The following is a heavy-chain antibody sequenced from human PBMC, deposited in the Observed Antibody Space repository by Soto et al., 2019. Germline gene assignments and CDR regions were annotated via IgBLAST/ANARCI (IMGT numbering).Heavy chain of an antibody. J-gene: IGHJ4*02. D-gene: IGHD3-10*01. V-gene: IGHV1-69*02. CDR3: AASYGSGYRAFDY. CDR1: GDTFSFYT. CDR2: INPIVSMS. Sequence: QVQLVQSGTEVKKPGSSVKVSCKASGDTFSFYTINWVRQAPGLGLEWVGRINPIVSMSNYAQKCQGRVSMTADQSTRTAYMELRSLRSDDTAMYFCAASYGSGYRAFDYWGPGALVIVSS.